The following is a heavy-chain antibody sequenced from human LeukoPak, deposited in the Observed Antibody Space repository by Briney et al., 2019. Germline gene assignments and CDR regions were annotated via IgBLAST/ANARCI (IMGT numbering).Heavy chain of an antibody. Sequence: GGSLRLSCAASGFTFSSYGMHWVRQAPGKGLEWVAFIRYDGSNKYYADSVKGRFTISRDNSKNTLYLQMNGLRAEDTAMYYCARYSVGYSSYFDYWGQGTLVTVSS. CDR2: IRYDGSNK. J-gene: IGHJ4*02. CDR3: ARYSVGYSSYFDY. V-gene: IGHV3-30*02. CDR1: GFTFSSYG. D-gene: IGHD6-13*01.